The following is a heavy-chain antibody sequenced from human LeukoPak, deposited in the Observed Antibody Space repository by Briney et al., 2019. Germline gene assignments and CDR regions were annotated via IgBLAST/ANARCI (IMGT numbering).Heavy chain of an antibody. J-gene: IGHJ4*02. D-gene: IGHD1-26*01. CDR2: IGWNSGSI. Sequence: GRSLRLSCAASGFTFDDYAMHWVLQAPGKGLEWVSGIGWNSGSIGYADSVKGRFTISRNNAKNSLYLQMSSLRAEDTALYYCAKDMGVGATAAEYWGQGTLVTVSS. CDR1: GFTFDDYA. CDR3: AKDMGVGATAAEY. V-gene: IGHV3-9*01.